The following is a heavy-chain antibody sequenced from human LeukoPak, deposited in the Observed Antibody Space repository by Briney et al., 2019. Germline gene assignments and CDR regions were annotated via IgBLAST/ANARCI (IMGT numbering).Heavy chain of an antibody. CDR3: ARVRWFGELTYYYYYMDV. D-gene: IGHD3-10*01. V-gene: IGHV4-30-4*08. Sequence: SETLSLTCTVSGGSISSGDYYWSWIRQPTGKGLEWIGYIYYSGSTYYNPSLKSRVTISVDTSKNQFSLKLSSVTAADTAVYYCARVRWFGELTYYYYYMDVWGKGTTVTVSS. CDR2: IYYSGST. CDR1: GGSISSGDYY. J-gene: IGHJ6*03.